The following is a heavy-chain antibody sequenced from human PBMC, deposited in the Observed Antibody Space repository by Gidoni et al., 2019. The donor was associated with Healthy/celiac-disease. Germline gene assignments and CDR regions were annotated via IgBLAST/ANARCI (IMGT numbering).Heavy chain of an antibody. CDR2: IYWDDDK. V-gene: IGHV2-5*02. CDR3: AHTPQFSGRVFKDYGDYRNWFDP. D-gene: IGHD4-17*01. J-gene: IGHJ5*02. Sequence: QITLKESGPTLVKPTQTLTLTCPFSGFSLSPSGVGLGWIRPPTGKALEWLALIYWDDDKRYSPSLKSRLTITKDTSKNQVVLTMTNMDPVDTATYYCAHTPQFSGRVFKDYGDYRNWFDPWGQGTLVTVSS. CDR1: GFSLSPSGVG.